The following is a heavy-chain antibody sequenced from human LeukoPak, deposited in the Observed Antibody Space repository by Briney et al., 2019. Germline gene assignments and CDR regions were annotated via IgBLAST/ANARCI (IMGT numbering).Heavy chain of an antibody. CDR2: VNPKIGAT. J-gene: IGHJ4*02. V-gene: IGHV1-2*03. Sequence: LGASVKVSCKASGYTFIAYYIHWVRQVPGRGLEWIGWVNPKIGATNYAQKFQGRVAMTGDTSITTVYMELRSLRSDDTATYYCVRDVDFSRFTYGSFDFWGPGTLLTVSS. CDR1: GYTFIAYY. CDR3: VRDVDFSRFTYGSFDF. D-gene: IGHD5-18*01.